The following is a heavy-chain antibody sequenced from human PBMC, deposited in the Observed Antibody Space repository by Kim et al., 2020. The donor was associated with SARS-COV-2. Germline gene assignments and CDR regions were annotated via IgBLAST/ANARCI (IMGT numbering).Heavy chain of an antibody. J-gene: IGHJ4*02. CDR3: ARQEYDSSSYRQGFDY. CDR1: GYTFSSYG. Sequence: ASVKVSCKASGYTFSSYGMNWVRQAPGQGLEWMGWINTNTGNPTYAQGFTGRFVFSLDTSVSTAYLQISSLKAEDTAVYFCARQEYDSSSYRQGFDYWGQGALVTGSS. V-gene: IGHV7-4-1*02. D-gene: IGHD3-22*01. CDR2: INTNTGNP.